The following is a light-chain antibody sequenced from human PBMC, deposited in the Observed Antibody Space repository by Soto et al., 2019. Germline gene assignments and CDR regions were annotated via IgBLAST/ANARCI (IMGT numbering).Light chain of an antibody. J-gene: IGLJ2*01. V-gene: IGLV2-14*01. CDR3: SSYTRSSSVI. CDR1: SSDVGGYKY. CDR2: DVS. Sequence: QSALTQPASVSGSPGQSITISCIGTSSDVGGYKYVSWYQQHPGKAPKLMIYDVSNRPSGVSNRFSGSKSGNTASLTISGLQAEDEANYYCSSYTRSSSVIFGGGTQLTVL.